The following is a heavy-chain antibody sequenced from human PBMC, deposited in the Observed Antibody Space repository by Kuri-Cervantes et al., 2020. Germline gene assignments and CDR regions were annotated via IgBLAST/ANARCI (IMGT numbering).Heavy chain of an antibody. CDR2: ISSSGSTI. CDR1: GGSISSYY. CDR3: ARAVRYWFDP. V-gene: IGHV3-11*01. D-gene: IGHD4-11*01. Sequence: LSLTCTVSGGSISSYYWSWIRQPAGKGLEWVSYISSSGSTIYYADSVKGRFTISRDNAKNSLYLQMNSLRAEDTAVYYCARAVRYWFDPWGQGTLVTVSS. J-gene: IGHJ5*02.